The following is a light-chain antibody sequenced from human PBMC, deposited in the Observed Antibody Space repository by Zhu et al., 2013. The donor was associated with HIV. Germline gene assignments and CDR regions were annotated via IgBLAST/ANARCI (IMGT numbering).Light chain of an antibody. CDR2: EVS. V-gene: IGLV2-14*01. Sequence: QSALTQPASVSGSPGQSITISCTGTSNDVGGYNYVSWYQQHPGKAPKLMIYEVSNRPSGVSNRFSGSKSGNTASLSISGLQAEDEADYYCSSYTRSTTWVFGGGTKVTVL. CDR3: SSYTRSTTWV. CDR1: SNDVGGYNY. J-gene: IGLJ3*02.